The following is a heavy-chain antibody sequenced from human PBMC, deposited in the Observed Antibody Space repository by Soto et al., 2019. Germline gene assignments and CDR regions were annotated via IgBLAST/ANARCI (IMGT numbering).Heavy chain of an antibody. CDR1: GYTFTGSY. D-gene: IGHD2-2*01. J-gene: IGHJ6*02. Sequence: ASVKVSCKASGYTFTGSYMHWVRQAPGQGLEWMGWINPNSGGTNYAQKFQGWVTMTRDTSISTAYMELSRLRSDDTAVYYCAREGYCSSTSCYNYYYYGMDVWGQGTTVTVSS. V-gene: IGHV1-2*04. CDR2: INPNSGGT. CDR3: AREGYCSSTSCYNYYYYGMDV.